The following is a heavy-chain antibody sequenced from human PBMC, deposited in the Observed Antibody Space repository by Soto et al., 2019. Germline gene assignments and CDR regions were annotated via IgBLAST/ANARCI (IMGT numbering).Heavy chain of an antibody. J-gene: IGHJ4*02. CDR3: ARAGGLGAVAVDY. Sequence: SETLSLTCTVSGGSIRSGDYYWSWIRQHPGKGLEWIGHISYSGSTYYNPSFKSRVTISVDTSENQFSLKVISETAADTAVYYCARAGGLGAVAVDYWGQGTLVTVSS. V-gene: IGHV4-31*03. D-gene: IGHD6-19*01. CDR2: ISYSGST. CDR1: GGSIRSGDYY.